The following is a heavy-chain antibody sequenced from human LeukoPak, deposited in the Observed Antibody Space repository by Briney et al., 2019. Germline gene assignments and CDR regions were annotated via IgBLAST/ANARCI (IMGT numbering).Heavy chain of an antibody. CDR1: DGSFSGYY. CDR3: ARGRYSSSWYSRGLGY. V-gene: IGHV4-34*01. D-gene: IGHD6-13*01. Sequence: AETLSLTCAVYDGSFSGYYWSWIRQPPGKGLEWIGEINHSGSTNYNPSLKSRVTISVDTSKNQCSLKLSSVTAADTAVYYCARGRYSSSWYSRGLGYWGQGTLVTVSS. J-gene: IGHJ4*02. CDR2: INHSGST.